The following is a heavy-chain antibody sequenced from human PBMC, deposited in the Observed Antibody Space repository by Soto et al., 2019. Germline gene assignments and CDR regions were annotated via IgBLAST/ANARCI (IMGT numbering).Heavy chain of an antibody. CDR2: IDPSDSQT. Sequence: GESLKISCKGSGYGFAGYWITWVRQKPGKGLEWMGRIDPSDSQTYYSPSFRGHVTFSVTKSITTVFLQWSSLRASDTAMYYCARQIYDSDTGPNFQYYFDSWGQGTPLTVSS. V-gene: IGHV5-10-1*01. CDR1: GYGFAGYW. J-gene: IGHJ4*02. CDR3: ARQIYDSDTGPNFQYYFDS. D-gene: IGHD3-22*01.